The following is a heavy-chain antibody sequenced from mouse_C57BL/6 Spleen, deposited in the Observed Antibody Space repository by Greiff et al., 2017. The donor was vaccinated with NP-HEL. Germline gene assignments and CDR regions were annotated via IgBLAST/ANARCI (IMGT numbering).Heavy chain of an antibody. Sequence: QVQLQQPGAELVKPGASVKLSCKASGYTFTSYWMHWVKQRPGQGLEWIGMIHPNSGSTNYNEKFKSKATLTVDKSYSTAYRQLSSLTSEDTAVYYYTRGGYGSSYPFAYWGQGTLVTVSA. CDR3: TRGGYGSSYPFAY. D-gene: IGHD1-1*01. V-gene: IGHV1-64*01. CDR1: GYTFTSYW. CDR2: IHPNSGST. J-gene: IGHJ3*01.